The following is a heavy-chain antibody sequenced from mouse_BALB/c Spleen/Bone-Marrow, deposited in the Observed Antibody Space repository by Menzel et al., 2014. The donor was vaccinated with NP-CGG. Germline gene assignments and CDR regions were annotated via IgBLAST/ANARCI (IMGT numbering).Heavy chain of an antibody. CDR1: GFAFSSYD. J-gene: IGHJ1*01. V-gene: IGHV5-9*02. CDR3: ARQGNWDGYFDV. CDR2: ISSGGSYT. Sequence: EVKLVESGGGLVKPGGSLKLSCAASGFAFSSYDMSWVRQTPEKRLEWVATISSGGSYTYYPDSVKGRFTISRDNARNTLYLQMSSLRSEDTALYCCARQGNWDGYFDVWGAGTTVTVSS. D-gene: IGHD4-1*01.